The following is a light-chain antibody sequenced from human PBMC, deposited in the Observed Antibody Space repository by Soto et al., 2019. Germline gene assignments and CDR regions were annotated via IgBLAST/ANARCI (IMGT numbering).Light chain of an antibody. CDR1: ASTIGRNY. J-gene: IGLJ1*01. Sequence: QCVLTQSPSASGTPLQRVTISCSGSASTIGRNYVYWYQQLPGTAPKLLIYRNSQRPSGVPDRFSGSKSGTSASLAISGLRSEDEADYYCAAWDDNLSGLYVFGAGTKVTFL. V-gene: IGLV1-47*01. CDR2: RNS. CDR3: AAWDDNLSGLYV.